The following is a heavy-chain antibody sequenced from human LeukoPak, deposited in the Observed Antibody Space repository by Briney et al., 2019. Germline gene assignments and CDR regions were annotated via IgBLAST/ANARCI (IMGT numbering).Heavy chain of an antibody. Sequence: PSETLSLTCTVSGYSISSSYYWGWIRQPPGKGLEWIGSIYHSGRTFYNPSLKSRVTISVDTSKNQFSLKLTSVTAADTAVYYCARLHLPATRFDYWGQGTLVTVSS. CDR3: ARLHLPATRFDY. CDR2: IYHSGRT. J-gene: IGHJ4*02. V-gene: IGHV4-38-2*02. CDR1: GYSISSSYY. D-gene: IGHD5-24*01.